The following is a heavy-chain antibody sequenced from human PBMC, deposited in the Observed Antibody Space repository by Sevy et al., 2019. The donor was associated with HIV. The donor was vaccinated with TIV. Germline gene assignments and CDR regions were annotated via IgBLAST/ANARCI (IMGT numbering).Heavy chain of an antibody. CDR3: TTGVSSSSRDY. V-gene: IGHV3-15*01. CDR1: GFTFSNAW. D-gene: IGHD6-6*01. Sequence: GGSLRLSCAASGFTFSNAWMSWVRQAPGKGLEWVGRIRSKTDGGTTDYAAPVKGRFTISRDDSKNTLYLQMNSLKTEDTAVYYCTTGVSSSSRDYWGQRTLVTVSS. J-gene: IGHJ4*02. CDR2: IRSKTDGGTT.